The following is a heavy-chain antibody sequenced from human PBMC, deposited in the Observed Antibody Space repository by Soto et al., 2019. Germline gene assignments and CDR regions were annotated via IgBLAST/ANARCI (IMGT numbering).Heavy chain of an antibody. V-gene: IGHV3-7*01. Sequence: EGQLVESGGGLVQPGESLRLSCAVSGFNFSVYWMSWVRQAPGKGLEWVANKKADGSEKYYVDSVKGRFTISRANAKKSLSLQRNGLRAEDTAVYYWASARLHDYWGQGTLVTVS. CDR2: KKADGSEK. CDR1: GFNFSVYW. D-gene: IGHD4-4*01. J-gene: IGHJ4*02. CDR3: ASARLHDY.